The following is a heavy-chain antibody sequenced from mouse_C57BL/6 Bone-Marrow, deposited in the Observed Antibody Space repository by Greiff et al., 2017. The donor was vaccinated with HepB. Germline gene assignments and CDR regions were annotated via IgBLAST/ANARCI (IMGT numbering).Heavy chain of an antibody. CDR2: ISGDGGNT. CDR3: ASLTGTGYFDY. V-gene: IGHV5-9*01. CDR1: GFTFSSYT. Sequence: EVKVEESGGGLVKPGGSLKLSCAASGFTFSSYTMSWVRQTPEKRLEWVATISGDGGNTYYPDSVKDRFTISRDNAKNTLYLQMSSLRSEDTALYYCASLTGTGYFDYWGQGTTLTVSS. D-gene: IGHD4-1*01. J-gene: IGHJ2*01.